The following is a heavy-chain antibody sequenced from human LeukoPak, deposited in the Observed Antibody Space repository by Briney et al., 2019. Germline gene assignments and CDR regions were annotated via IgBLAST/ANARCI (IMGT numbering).Heavy chain of an antibody. Sequence: ASVKVSCKASGYTFTAYYMHWVRQAPGPGLEWMGIINPSGGITGYAQKFQGRVTMARDTSTSTVYMELSSLGSEDTAVYYCARGYYYDSSAGPSEYWGQGTLVTVSS. CDR1: GYTFTAYY. D-gene: IGHD3-22*01. CDR3: ARGYYYDSSAGPSEY. CDR2: INPSGGIT. V-gene: IGHV1-46*01. J-gene: IGHJ4*02.